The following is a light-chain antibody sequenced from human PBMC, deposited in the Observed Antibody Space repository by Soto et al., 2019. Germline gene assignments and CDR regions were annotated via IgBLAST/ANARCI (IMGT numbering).Light chain of an antibody. CDR1: QTIRNY. CDR3: QQYGLQGT. J-gene: IGKJ1*01. CDR2: DAS. Sequence: DIQMTQSPSTLSAFVGDRVTITCRASQTIRNYLAWYQQKPGKAPDLLIYDASSLENEVPSRFGGSGFGTEFTLTISSLQPDDSATYYCQQYGLQGTFGQGTKV. V-gene: IGKV1-5*01.